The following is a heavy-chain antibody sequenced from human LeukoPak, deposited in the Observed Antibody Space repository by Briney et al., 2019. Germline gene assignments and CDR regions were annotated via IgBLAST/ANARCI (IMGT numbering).Heavy chain of an antibody. CDR3: AKGSGAFYYDSSGYSNDAFDI. J-gene: IGHJ3*02. V-gene: IGHV1-46*01. CDR1: GYTFTSYF. Sequence: VASVKVSCKTSGYTFTSYFMHWVRQAPGQGLEWMGIINPSGGSTNYAQNFQGRVTMTRDTSTSIVYMELSNLRSEDTALYYCAKGSGAFYYDSSGYSNDAFDIWGQGTMVTVSS. CDR2: INPSGGST. D-gene: IGHD3-22*01.